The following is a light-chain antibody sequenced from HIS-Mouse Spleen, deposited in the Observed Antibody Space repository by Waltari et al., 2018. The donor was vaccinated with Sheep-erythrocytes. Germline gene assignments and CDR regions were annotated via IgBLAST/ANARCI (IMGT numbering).Light chain of an antibody. CDR2: DVS. CDR3: QVWDSSSDHYV. V-gene: IGLV2-14*03. Sequence: QSALTQPASVSGSPGQSITISCTGTSSHVGGYNYVSWYQQHPGKAPKLMIYDVSNRPSGVSNRFSGSKSGNTASLTISGLQAEDEADYYCQVWDSSSDHYVFGTGTKVTVL. CDR1: SSHVGGYNY. J-gene: IGLJ1*01.